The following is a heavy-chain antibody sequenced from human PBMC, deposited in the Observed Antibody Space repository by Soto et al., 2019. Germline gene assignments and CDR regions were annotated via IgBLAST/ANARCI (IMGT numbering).Heavy chain of an antibody. CDR3: SKARTGIFYYYGLDV. V-gene: IGHV3-23*01. CDR1: AFTFSNYA. Sequence: EVQLLESGGGLVQPGGSLRLSCAASAFTFSNYAMTWVRQAPGKGLECVSAISSSGGSAYYADSVKGRFTISRDNSKKTLHLQVSSLRAEDTSIYYCSKARTGIFYYYGLDVWCQGTTVTVSS. D-gene: IGHD1-1*01. J-gene: IGHJ6*02. CDR2: ISSSGGSA.